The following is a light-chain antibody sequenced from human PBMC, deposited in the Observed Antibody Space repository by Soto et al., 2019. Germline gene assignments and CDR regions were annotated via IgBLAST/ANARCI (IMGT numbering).Light chain of an antibody. Sequence: QSALTQPRSVSGSPGQSVTVSYTGASSDVDGYNYVSWYQQHPGKAPKLMIYDVNKRPSGVPDRFSGSKSGNTASLTVSGLQAEDEADYYCCSYAGSYVVFGGGTKLTVL. V-gene: IGLV2-11*01. CDR1: SSDVDGYNY. J-gene: IGLJ2*01. CDR3: CSYAGSYVV. CDR2: DVN.